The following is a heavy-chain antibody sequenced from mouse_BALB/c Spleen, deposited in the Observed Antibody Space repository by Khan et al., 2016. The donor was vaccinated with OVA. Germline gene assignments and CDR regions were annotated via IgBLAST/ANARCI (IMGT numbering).Heavy chain of an antibody. Sequence: EVELVESGGGLVQPGGSRKLSCAASGFTFSDYGMAWVRQAPGKGPEWVAFISDLAYSIYYADTVTGRFTIPRENVKNTLYLEMSSLGSEDTAMYYCARGGGAAPFAYWGQGTLVTVSA. CDR2: ISDLAYSI. CDR3: ARGGGAAPFAY. CDR1: GFTFSDYG. J-gene: IGHJ3*01. V-gene: IGHV5-15*02.